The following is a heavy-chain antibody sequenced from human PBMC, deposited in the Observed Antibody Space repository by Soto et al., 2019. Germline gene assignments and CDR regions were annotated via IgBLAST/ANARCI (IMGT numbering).Heavy chain of an antibody. CDR3: ARWGTTGGLDV. CDR1: GFTFRSYV. CDR2: TSYDGSGK. V-gene: IGHV3-30*19. D-gene: IGHD3-16*01. J-gene: IGHJ1*01. Sequence: QVQLVESGGGVVQPGTSLRLSCVGSGFTFRSYVIHWVRQAPGKSLEWVALTSYDGSGKYYGDSVRGRFTISRDNSRNTVDLQMDSLRLEDTALYYCARWGTTGGLDVWGQGTLVSVSS.